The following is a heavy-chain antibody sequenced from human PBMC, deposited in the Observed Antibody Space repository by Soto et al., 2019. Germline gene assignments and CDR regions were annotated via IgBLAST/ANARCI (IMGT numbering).Heavy chain of an antibody. D-gene: IGHD2-15*01. J-gene: IGHJ4*02. CDR1: GGSITTGGYY. CDR3: ARTKCSGGSCYSWSLDY. CDR2: RYYSEST. V-gene: IGHV4-31*03. Sequence: SETLSLSCTVSGGSITTGGYYWSWIRQLPGKGLEWIGHRYYSESTYYNPSLKSRVSISLDTSKNQFSLKLSFVTAADTAMYYCARTKCSGGSCYSWSLDYWGQGTPVTVSS.